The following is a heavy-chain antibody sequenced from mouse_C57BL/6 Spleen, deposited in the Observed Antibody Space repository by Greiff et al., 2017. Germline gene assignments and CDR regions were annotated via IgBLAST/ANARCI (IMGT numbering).Heavy chain of an antibody. V-gene: IGHV1-22*01. J-gene: IGHJ2*01. CDR1: GYTFTDYN. Sequence: EVQLQQSGPELAKPGASVKMSCKASGYTFTDYNMHWVKQSHGKSLEWIGYINPNNGGTSYNQKFKGKATLTVNKSSSTAYMELRSLTSEDSAVYYCARAIYYGNYAPFDYWGQGTTLTVSS. CDR3: ARAIYYGNYAPFDY. D-gene: IGHD2-1*01. CDR2: INPNNGGT.